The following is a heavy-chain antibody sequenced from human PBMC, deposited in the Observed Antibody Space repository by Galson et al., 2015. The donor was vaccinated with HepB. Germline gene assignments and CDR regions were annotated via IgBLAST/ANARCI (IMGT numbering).Heavy chain of an antibody. Sequence: SLRLSCAASGFTFGDYAMSWFRQAPGKGLEWVGFIRSKAYGGTTEYAASVKGRFTISRDDSKSIAYLQMNSLKTEDTAVYYCTRGAVAATTLGRWHYYYGMDVWGQGTTVTVSS. D-gene: IGHD6-19*01. J-gene: IGHJ6*02. V-gene: IGHV3-49*03. CDR1: GFTFGDYA. CDR2: IRSKAYGGTT. CDR3: TRGAVAATTLGRWHYYYGMDV.